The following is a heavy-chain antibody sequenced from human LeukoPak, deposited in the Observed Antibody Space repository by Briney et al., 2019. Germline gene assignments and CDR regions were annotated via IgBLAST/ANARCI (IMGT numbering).Heavy chain of an antibody. CDR3: ARRLAHSWFDP. CDR2: IDPSDSYT. D-gene: IGHD6-19*01. Sequence: GESLKISCKCSGYSFTSYWISWVRQMPGKGLEWMGRIDPSDSYTNYSPSFQGHVTISTDKSISTAYLQWSSLKASETAMHYCARRLAHSWFDPWGQGTLVTVSS. J-gene: IGHJ5*02. CDR1: GYSFTSYW. V-gene: IGHV5-10-1*01.